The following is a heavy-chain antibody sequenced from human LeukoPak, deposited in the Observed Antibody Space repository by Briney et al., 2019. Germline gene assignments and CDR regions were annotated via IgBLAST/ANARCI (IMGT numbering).Heavy chain of an antibody. J-gene: IGHJ4*02. CDR2: FKSKTDGGTT. V-gene: IGHV3-15*01. Sequence: GGSLRLSCAASGFTFSNAWMSWVRQAPGKGLEWVGRFKSKTDGGTTDYAAPVKARFTISRDDSKSTLYLQMNNLKTEDTAVYYCTTHQGSGYWGQGTLVTVSS. CDR1: GFTFSNAW. D-gene: IGHD3-3*01. CDR3: TTHQGSGY.